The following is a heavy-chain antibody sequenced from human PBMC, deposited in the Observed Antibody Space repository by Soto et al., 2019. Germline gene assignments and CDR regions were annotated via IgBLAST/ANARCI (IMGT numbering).Heavy chain of an antibody. CDR3: ARDVAPAASPFPVDY. Sequence: QVQLVQSGAELRKPGASVKVSCKASGYPFISYGFSWVRQAPGQGLEWLGWISAYNGDTKYEQKFQGRITMTTDTSTSTAYMELRSRKSYDTAGYYCARDVAPAASPFPVDYWGQGTLVTVSS. J-gene: IGHJ4*02. V-gene: IGHV1-18*01. CDR2: ISAYNGDT. D-gene: IGHD2-2*01. CDR1: GYPFISYG.